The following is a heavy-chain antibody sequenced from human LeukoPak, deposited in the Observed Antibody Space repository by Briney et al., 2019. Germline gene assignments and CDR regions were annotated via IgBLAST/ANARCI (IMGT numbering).Heavy chain of an antibody. CDR1: GYTFTSYG. J-gene: IGHJ5*02. D-gene: IGHD3-22*01. V-gene: IGHV1-18*01. CDR3: ARAPFYYYDSSGSNWFDP. Sequence: GASVKVSCKASGYTFTSYGISWVGQAPGQGLEWMGWISAYNGNTNYAQKFQGRVTMTRDTSISTAYMELSRLRSDDTAVYYCARAPFYYYDSSGSNWFDPWGQGTLVTVSS. CDR2: ISAYNGNT.